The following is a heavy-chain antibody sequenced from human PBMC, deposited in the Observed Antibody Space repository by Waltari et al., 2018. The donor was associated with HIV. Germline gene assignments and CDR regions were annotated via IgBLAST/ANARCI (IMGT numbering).Heavy chain of an antibody. D-gene: IGHD2-2*02. CDR3: ARARYCSSTRCYTKGRRNSFYYYALDV. J-gene: IGHJ6*02. Sequence: QVQLQQWGAGLLKPSETLSLPCAVYGGSFSGYYWSWIRQPPGKGLAWIGEINHRGSTNYNPSLKSRVIISVDTSMNQFSLKLSSGTAADTAVYYCARARYCSSTRCYTKGRRNSFYYYALDVWGQGTTVTVSS. CDR2: INHRGST. V-gene: IGHV4-34*01. CDR1: GGSFSGYY.